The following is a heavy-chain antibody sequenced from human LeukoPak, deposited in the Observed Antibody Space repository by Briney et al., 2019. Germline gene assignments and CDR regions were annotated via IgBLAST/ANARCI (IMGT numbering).Heavy chain of an antibody. Sequence: GGSLRLSCAASGFTFSSYWMTWVRQAPGKGLEWVANIKQDGSEKYYVDSVKGRFTISRDNSKNTLYLQMNSLRVKDTAVYYCAKAADQYYYSYFYYMDVWGKGTTVTVSS. CDR3: AKAADQYYYSYFYYMDV. D-gene: IGHD2/OR15-2a*01. V-gene: IGHV3-7*01. CDR2: IKQDGSEK. CDR1: GFTFSSYW. J-gene: IGHJ6*03.